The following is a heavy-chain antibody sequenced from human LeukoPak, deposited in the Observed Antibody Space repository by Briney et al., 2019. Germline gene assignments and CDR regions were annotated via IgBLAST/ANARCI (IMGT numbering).Heavy chain of an antibody. CDR2: IDTDGSST. Sequence: GRSLRLSCAASGFSFRSYWMHWVRLPPGKGLVWVSRIDTDGSSTAYADSVKGRFTISRDNAKNTLYLQMYSLRAEDTAIYYCTRGGTTFDYWGQGTLVTVSS. V-gene: IGHV3-74*01. CDR1: GFSFRSYW. D-gene: IGHD1-1*01. CDR3: TRGGTTFDY. J-gene: IGHJ4*02.